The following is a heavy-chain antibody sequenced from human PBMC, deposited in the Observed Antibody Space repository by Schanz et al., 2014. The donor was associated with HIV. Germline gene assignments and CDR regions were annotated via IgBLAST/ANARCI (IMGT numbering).Heavy chain of an antibody. CDR3: ARDRLHPGNGMDV. D-gene: IGHD4-4*01. CDR2: ISYDGEKT. CDR1: GFTFRSYG. V-gene: IGHV3-30*03. Sequence: QVQLVESGGGVVHPGGSLRLSCTVSGFTFRSYGMYWVRQAPGKGLEWVADISYDGEKTYYAASVMGRFTISRDNSKKTVFLQMNNLRAEDTAVYYCARDRLHPGNGMDVWGQGTTVTVSS. J-gene: IGHJ6*02.